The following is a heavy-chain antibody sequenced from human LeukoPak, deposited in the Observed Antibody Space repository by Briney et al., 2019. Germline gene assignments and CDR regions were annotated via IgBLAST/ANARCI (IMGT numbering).Heavy chain of an antibody. Sequence: GGSLRLSCAASGFTFSSYAMSWVRQAPGKGLEWVSVIYSGGSTYYADSVKGRFTISRDNSKNTLYLQMNSLRAEDTAVYYCAREDYYDSSGYYFDYWGQGTLVTVSS. J-gene: IGHJ4*02. CDR2: IYSGGST. D-gene: IGHD3-22*01. CDR3: AREDYYDSSGYYFDY. V-gene: IGHV3-66*01. CDR1: GFTFSSYA.